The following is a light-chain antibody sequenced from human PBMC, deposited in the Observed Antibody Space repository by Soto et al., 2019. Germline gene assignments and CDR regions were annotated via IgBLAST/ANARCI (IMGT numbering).Light chain of an antibody. Sequence: QSALTQPPSASGSPGQTVTISCTGTSSDVGAYKYGSWYQHYPRKAPKLMIYNVSTRPSGVPDRFSGSKSGNTAALTVPGVQAEDEADYYCSSDVGSSIGVFGGGTKLTVL. CDR2: NVS. CDR1: SSDVGAYKY. V-gene: IGLV2-8*01. J-gene: IGLJ3*02. CDR3: SSDVGSSIGV.